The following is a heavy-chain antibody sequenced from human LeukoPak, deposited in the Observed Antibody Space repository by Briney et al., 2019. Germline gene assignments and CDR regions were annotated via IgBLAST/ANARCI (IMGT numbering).Heavy chain of an antibody. CDR3: ARVHMRYYDSTGGAFDI. V-gene: IGHV4-59*01. CDR2: IYYSGST. CDR1: GGSISSYY. J-gene: IGHJ3*02. D-gene: IGHD3-22*01. Sequence: SETLSLTCTVSGGSISSYYWSWIRQPPGKGLEWIGYIYYSGSTNYNPSLKSRVTISVDTSKNQFSLKLSSVTAADTAVYYCARVHMRYYDSTGGAFDIWGQGTMVTVSS.